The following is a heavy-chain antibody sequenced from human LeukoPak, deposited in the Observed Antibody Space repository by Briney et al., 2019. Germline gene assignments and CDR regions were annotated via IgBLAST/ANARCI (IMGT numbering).Heavy chain of an antibody. J-gene: IGHJ6*03. D-gene: IGHD4-17*01. V-gene: IGHV3-7*01. CDR1: GFTFSSYW. CDR3: TRDVRLRHKYYYMDV. Sequence: GGSLRLSCAASGFTFSSYWMSWVRQAPGKGLEWVANIKQDGSEKYYVDSVKGRFTISRDNAKNSLYLQMNGLRAEDTAVYYCTRDVRLRHKYYYMDVWGKGTTVTVSS. CDR2: IKQDGSEK.